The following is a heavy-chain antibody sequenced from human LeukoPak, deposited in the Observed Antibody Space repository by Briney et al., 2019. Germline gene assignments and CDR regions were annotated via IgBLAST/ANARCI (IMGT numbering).Heavy chain of an antibody. D-gene: IGHD1-26*01. Sequence: GGSLRLSCAASGITFSSYSMNWVRQAPGKGLENFYSISSSSSYIYYADSMKGRFTISRDNAKNSLYLQMNSLRAEDTAVYYCARDRRNTGSFFDYWGQGILVTVSS. V-gene: IGHV3-21*01. J-gene: IGHJ4*02. CDR2: ISSSSSYI. CDR1: GITFSSYS. CDR3: ARDRRNTGSFFDY.